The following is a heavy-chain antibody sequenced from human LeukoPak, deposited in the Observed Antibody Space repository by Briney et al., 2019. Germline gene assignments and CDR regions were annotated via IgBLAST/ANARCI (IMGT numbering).Heavy chain of an antibody. V-gene: IGHV4-34*01. CDR1: GGSFSGYY. Sequence: SETLSLTCAVYGGSFSGYYWSWIRQPPGKGLEWIGEINHSGSTNYNPSLKSRVTISVDTSKNQFSLKLSSVTAADTAVYYCARSYPVMVRGGRIGGPPDDWGQGTLVTVSS. CDR2: INHSGST. D-gene: IGHD3-10*01. CDR3: ARSYPVMVRGGRIGGPPDD. J-gene: IGHJ4*02.